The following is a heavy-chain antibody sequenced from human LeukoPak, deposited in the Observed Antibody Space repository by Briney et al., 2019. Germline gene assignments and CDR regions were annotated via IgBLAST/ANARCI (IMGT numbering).Heavy chain of an antibody. J-gene: IGHJ6*03. CDR2: INSDGSST. V-gene: IGHV3-74*01. D-gene: IGHD2-2*01. CDR3: ARDGADSEPDIVVVPAAIHYRGLYYMDV. Sequence: PGGSLRLSCAASGFTFSSYWMHWVRQAPGKGLVWVSRINSDGSSTSYADSVKGRFTISRDNAKNTLYLQMNSLRAEDTAVYYCARDGADSEPDIVVVPAAIHYRGLYYMDVWGKGTTVTVSS. CDR1: GFTFSSYW.